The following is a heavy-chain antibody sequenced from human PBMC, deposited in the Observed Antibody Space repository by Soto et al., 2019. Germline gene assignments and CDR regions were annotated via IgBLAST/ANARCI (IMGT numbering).Heavy chain of an antibody. CDR2: VIPGDGSA. D-gene: IGHD6-13*01. CDR3: TKRILDAVSWASVGS. Sequence: EGQLLESGGGLAQPGGSLRLSCAASGFSLRSYALTWVRQAPGKGLEWVSTVIPGDGSAYYADSVKGRFTASRDNYRNVLDVQMNSLTAADTARYFWTKRILDAVSWASVGSWGQGTLVTVSS. J-gene: IGHJ5*02. V-gene: IGHV3-23*01. CDR1: GFSLRSYA.